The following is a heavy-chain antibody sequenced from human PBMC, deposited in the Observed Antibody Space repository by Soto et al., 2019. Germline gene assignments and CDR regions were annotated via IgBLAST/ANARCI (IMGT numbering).Heavy chain of an antibody. CDR1: GFTFSSYA. CDR3: AKYCHNSNCYSRWFDP. D-gene: IGHD2-21*02. J-gene: IGHJ5*02. V-gene: IGHV3-23*01. CDR2: ITGSGGST. Sequence: EVQLLESGGGLVQPGGSLRLSCAASGFTFSSYAMSWVRQAPGKGLEWVSAITGSGGSTYYADSVKGRFTISRDNSKNSLYLQIDSLRVEDTGVYYCAKYCHNSNCYSRWFDPWGQGTLVTVSS.